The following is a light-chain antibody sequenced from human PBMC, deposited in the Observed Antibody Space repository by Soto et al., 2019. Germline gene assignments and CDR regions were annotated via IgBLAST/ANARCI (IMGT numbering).Light chain of an antibody. CDR2: DVS. CDR3: SSYTSSSTLDV. V-gene: IGLV2-14*01. CDR1: SSDVGGYNY. Sequence: QSVLTQPASVSGSSGQSITISCTGTSSDVGGYNYVSWYQQHPGKAPKLMIYDVSNRPSGVSNRFSGSKSGNTASLTISGLQAEDEADYYCSSYTSSSTLDVFGTG. J-gene: IGLJ1*01.